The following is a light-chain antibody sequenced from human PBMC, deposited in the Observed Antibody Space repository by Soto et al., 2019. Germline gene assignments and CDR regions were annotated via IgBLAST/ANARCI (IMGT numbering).Light chain of an antibody. Sequence: QSVLTQPASVSGSPGQSITISCTGTSSDVGGYNYVSWYQQHPGKAPKLMIYEVSNRPSGVSNRFSGSKSGNTASLTISGLQAEDEGDYYCSSYTSSSSLVVFVTGTKVTVL. J-gene: IGLJ1*01. V-gene: IGLV2-14*01. CDR2: EVS. CDR3: SSYTSSSSLVV. CDR1: SSDVGGYNY.